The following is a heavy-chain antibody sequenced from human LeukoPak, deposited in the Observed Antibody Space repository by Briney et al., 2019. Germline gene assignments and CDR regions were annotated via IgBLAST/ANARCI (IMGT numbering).Heavy chain of an antibody. V-gene: IGHV4-31*03. Sequence: PSETLSLTCTVSVGSISSGGYYWSWIRQHPGEGLEWIGYIYYSGSTYYNPSLKSRVTISVDTSKNQFSLKLSSVTAADTAVYYCARGRGYCSGGSCYGNWFDPWGQGTLVTVSS. CDR1: VGSISSGGYY. J-gene: IGHJ5*02. CDR3: ARGRGYCSGGSCYGNWFDP. CDR2: IYYSGST. D-gene: IGHD2-15*01.